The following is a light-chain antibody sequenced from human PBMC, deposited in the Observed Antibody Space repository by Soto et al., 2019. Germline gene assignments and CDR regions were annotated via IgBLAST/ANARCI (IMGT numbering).Light chain of an antibody. V-gene: IGLV2-11*01. CDR3: CSYAGSYTYV. J-gene: IGLJ1*01. CDR1: SSDVGGYDY. Sequence: QSVLTQPRSVSGSPGQSVTIFCTGTSSDVGGYDYVSWYQQHPGKAPKLMIYDVRERPSGVHDRVYGSKSGNTASLTISGLQAEDEADYYCCSYAGSYTYVFGNGKKVTV. CDR2: DVR.